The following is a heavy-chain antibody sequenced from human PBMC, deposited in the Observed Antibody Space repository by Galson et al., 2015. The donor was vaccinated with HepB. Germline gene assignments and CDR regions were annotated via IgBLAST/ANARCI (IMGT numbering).Heavy chain of an antibody. Sequence: SLRLSCAASGFTFSSYAMSWVRQAPGKGLEWVSAISGSGGSTYYADSVKGRFTISRDNSKNTLYLQMNSLRAEDTAVYYCAKDRPPKPNDRRYCSSTSCSPLDAFDIWGQGTMVSVSS. V-gene: IGHV3-23*01. J-gene: IGHJ3*02. CDR3: AKDRPPKPNDRRYCSSTSCSPLDAFDI. CDR1: GFTFSSYA. D-gene: IGHD2-2*01. CDR2: ISGSGGST.